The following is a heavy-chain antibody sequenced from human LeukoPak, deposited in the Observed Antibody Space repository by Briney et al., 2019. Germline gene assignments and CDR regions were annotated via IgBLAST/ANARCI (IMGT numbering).Heavy chain of an antibody. V-gene: IGHV4-61*02. CDR1: GGSISSGSYY. J-gene: IGHJ5*02. CDR3: ARGNYDFWSGQSNWFDP. CDR2: IYTSGST. Sequence: PSETLSLTCTVSGGSISSGSYYWSWIRQPAGKGLEWIGRIYTSGSTNYNPSLKSRVTISVDTSKNQFSLKLSSVTAADTAVYYCARGNYDFWSGQSNWFDPWGQGTLVTVSS. D-gene: IGHD3-3*01.